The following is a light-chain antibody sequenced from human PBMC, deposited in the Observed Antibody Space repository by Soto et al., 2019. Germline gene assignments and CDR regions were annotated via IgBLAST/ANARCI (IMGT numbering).Light chain of an antibody. CDR1: QTISSW. Sequence: DIHMTQSPSTLSGSLVDLVTITCLASQTISSWLAWYQQKPGKAPKLLIYKASTLKSGVPSRFSGSGSGTEFTLTISSLQPDDFATYYCHQYDTYLWTFGQGTKVDIK. CDR3: HQYDTYLWT. J-gene: IGKJ1*01. V-gene: IGKV1-5*03. CDR2: KAS.